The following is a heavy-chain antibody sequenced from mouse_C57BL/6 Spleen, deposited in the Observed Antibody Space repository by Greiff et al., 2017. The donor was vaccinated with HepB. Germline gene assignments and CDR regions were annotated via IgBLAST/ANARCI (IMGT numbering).Heavy chain of an antibody. CDR2: INPNYGTT. CDR1: GYSFTDYN. CDR3: ARRAAQALYYAMDY. Sequence: EVQLQQSGPELVKPGASVKISCKASGYSFTDYNMNWVKQSNGKSLEWIGVINPNYGTTSYNQKFKGKATLTVDQSSSTACMQLNSLTSEDSAVYYCARRAAQALYYAMDYWGQGTSVTVSS. V-gene: IGHV1-39*01. D-gene: IGHD3-2*02. J-gene: IGHJ4*01.